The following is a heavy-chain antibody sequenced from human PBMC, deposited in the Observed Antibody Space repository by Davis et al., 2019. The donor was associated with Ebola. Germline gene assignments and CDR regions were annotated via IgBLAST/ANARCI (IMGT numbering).Heavy chain of an antibody. CDR1: GFTFTIYS. D-gene: IGHD3-9*01. J-gene: IGHJ4*02. Sequence: PGGSLRLSCAASGFTFTIYSMNWVRQPPGKGLEWVSSITSSSSHIYYADSVKGRFTISRDNAKNSLYLQMNCLRAEDTAVYYCASRRGGPQNGWDIVAGYPWGQGTLVTVSS. CDR3: ASRRGGPQNGWDIVAGYP. CDR2: ITSSSSHI. V-gene: IGHV3-21*01.